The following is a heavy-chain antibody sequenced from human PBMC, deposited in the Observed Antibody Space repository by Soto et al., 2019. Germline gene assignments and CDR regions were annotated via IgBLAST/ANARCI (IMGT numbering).Heavy chain of an antibody. J-gene: IGHJ6*02. CDR3: AKDVGVVIYYYGMDV. CDR2: ISGSGGST. D-gene: IGHD3-3*01. Sequence: PGGSLSLSCAASGFTFSSYAMSWVRQAPGKGLEWVSAISGSGGSTHYADSVKGRFTISRDNSKSTLYLQMNSLRAEDTAVYYCAKDVGVVIYYYGMDVWGQGTTVTVSS. CDR1: GFTFSSYA. V-gene: IGHV3-23*01.